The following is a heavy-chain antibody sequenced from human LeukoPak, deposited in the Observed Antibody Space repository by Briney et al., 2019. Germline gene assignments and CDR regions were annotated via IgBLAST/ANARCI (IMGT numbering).Heavy chain of an antibody. CDR3: AKDRPNYYRSSGSYYKRNGDY. D-gene: IGHD3-22*01. V-gene: IGHV3-23*01. J-gene: IGHJ4*02. CDR2: ISSSGEFT. Sequence: GGSLRLSCAASGFAFSTYAMSWVRQAPGKGLQWVSSISSSGEFTCYVDSVKGRFTISRDNTKNTLYLQMSSLTAEDTAVYYCAKDRPNYYRSSGSYYKRNGDYWGQGTLVTVSS. CDR1: GFAFSTYA.